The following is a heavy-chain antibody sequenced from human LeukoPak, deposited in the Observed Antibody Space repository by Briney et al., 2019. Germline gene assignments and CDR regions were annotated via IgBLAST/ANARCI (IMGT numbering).Heavy chain of an antibody. Sequence: GGSLRLSCAASGFTFSSYPMSWVRRAPGKGLEWVSAIGGSGSSTYYADSVKGRFTISRDNSKNTLFLQMNSLRAEDTAIYYCAKLLVGATAAYWGQGTLVSVSS. CDR1: GFTFSSYP. D-gene: IGHD1-26*01. CDR2: IGGSGSST. V-gene: IGHV3-23*01. CDR3: AKLLVGATAAY. J-gene: IGHJ4*02.